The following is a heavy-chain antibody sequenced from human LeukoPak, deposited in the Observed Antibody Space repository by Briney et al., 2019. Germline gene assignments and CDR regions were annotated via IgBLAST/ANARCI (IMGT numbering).Heavy chain of an antibody. CDR2: IKSKTDGGTT. V-gene: IGHV3-15*01. CDR1: GLTFNNAW. CDR3: TTQLLYEHNFDY. Sequence: GGSLRLSCKASGLTFNNAWMSWVRQAPGKGLEWVGRIKSKTDGGTTDYAAPVKGRFTISRDDSENTLYLQMNSLKTEDTAVYYCTTQLLYEHNFDYWGQGTLVTVSS. J-gene: IGHJ4*02. D-gene: IGHD2-2*02.